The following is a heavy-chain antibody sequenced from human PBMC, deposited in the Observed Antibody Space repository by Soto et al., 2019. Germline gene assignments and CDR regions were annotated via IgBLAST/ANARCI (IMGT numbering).Heavy chain of an antibody. D-gene: IGHD1-26*01. J-gene: IGHJ6*02. CDR2: IWYDGSNK. CDR3: ARTSGSYFYYYYGMDV. CDR1: GFTFSSYG. V-gene: IGHV3-33*08. Sequence: VQLVETGGGLIQPGGSLRLSCAASGFTFSSYGMHWVRQAPGKGLEWVAVIWYDGSNKYYADSVKGRFTISRDNSKNTLYLQMNSLRAEDTAVYYCARTSGSYFYYYYGMDVWGQGTTVTVSS.